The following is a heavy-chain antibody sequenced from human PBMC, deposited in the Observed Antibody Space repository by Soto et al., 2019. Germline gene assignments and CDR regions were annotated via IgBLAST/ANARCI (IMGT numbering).Heavy chain of an antibody. CDR2: FYYTGGTYST. D-gene: IGHD3-3*01. CDR1: GGSLSSSGSY. Sequence: TLSLTCTVSGGSLSSSGSYWGWVRQPPGTGLEWIVSFYYTGGTYSTYYNQPLKSRVTISVDRSKRQFSMNLRCVTAEDKAVYYCARPSQGNYDVLSGYYALDYWSQGTLVTVSS. J-gene: IGHJ4*02. V-gene: IGHV4-39*01. CDR3: ARPSQGNYDVLSGYYALDY.